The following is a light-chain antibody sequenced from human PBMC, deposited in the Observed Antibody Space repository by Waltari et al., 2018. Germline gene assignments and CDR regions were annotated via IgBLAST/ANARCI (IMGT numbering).Light chain of an antibody. CDR3: MQALQTPYT. J-gene: IGKJ2*01. Sequence: DIVMTQCPLSLPVTHGEPASISCTSSQRLLPTNGYNYLVWYLQKPGQSPHLLIHLRSNRASGVPDRFNGSGSGTDFALQISRVEAEDVGVYYCMQALQTPYTFGQGTRLEIK. V-gene: IGKV2-28*01. CDR1: QRLLPTNGYNY. CDR2: LRS.